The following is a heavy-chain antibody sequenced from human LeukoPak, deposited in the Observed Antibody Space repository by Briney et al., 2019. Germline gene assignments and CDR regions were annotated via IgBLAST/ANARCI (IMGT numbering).Heavy chain of an antibody. CDR3: ARRLWSSSWYELDY. D-gene: IGHD6-13*01. CDR2: IKQDGSEK. J-gene: IGHJ4*02. Sequence: GGSLRLSCAASGFTFSSYWMSWVRQAPGKGLEWVANIKQDGSEKYYVDSVKGRFTISRDNAKNSLYLQMNSLRAEDTAVYYCARRLWSSSWYELDYWGQGTLVTVSS. V-gene: IGHV3-7*01. CDR1: GFTFSSYW.